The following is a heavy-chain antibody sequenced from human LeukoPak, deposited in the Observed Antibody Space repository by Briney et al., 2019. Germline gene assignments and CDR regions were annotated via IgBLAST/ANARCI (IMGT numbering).Heavy chain of an antibody. CDR2: INPDDKSA. D-gene: IGHD2/OR15-2a*01. CDR3: LTIVETTFDAFDI. Sequence: GGSLRLSCAASGFTFSKYWLRWLRQAPGKGLVWVSRINPDDKSASYADSVKGRFTIARDDARKTLYLQMNSLRAEDTAVYYCLTIVETTFDAFDIWGQGTMVTVSS. J-gene: IGHJ3*02. V-gene: IGHV3-74*01. CDR1: GFTFSKYW.